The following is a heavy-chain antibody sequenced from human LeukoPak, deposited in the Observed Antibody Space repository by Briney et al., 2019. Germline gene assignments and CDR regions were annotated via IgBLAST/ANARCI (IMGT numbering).Heavy chain of an antibody. CDR3: AKDATPGNAIWDYFGK. Sequence: GGSLRLSCAASGFTFNICAMSWLRQAPGKGLKGVSSIGSTDIYYADSVKGRFTVSRDNSKNTLYLQLNNLRAEDSAVYYCAKDATPGNAIWDYFGKWGQGTLVTVSS. CDR2: IGSTDI. V-gene: IGHV3-23*01. J-gene: IGHJ4*02. CDR1: GFTFNICA. D-gene: IGHD1-1*01.